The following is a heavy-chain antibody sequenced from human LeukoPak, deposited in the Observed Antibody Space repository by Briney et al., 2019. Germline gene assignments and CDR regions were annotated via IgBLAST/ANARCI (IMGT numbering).Heavy chain of an antibody. V-gene: IGHV3-21*05. J-gene: IGHJ4*02. D-gene: IGHD6-13*01. CDR2: ISSSSSYI. Sequence: GGSLRLSCAASGFTFSSYEMNWVRQAPGKGLEWVSYISSSSSYIYYADSVKGRFTISRDNAKNSLYLQMNSQRAEDTAVYYCARVKIMQQGMEKGGGDYWGQGTLVTVSS. CDR3: ARVKIMQQGMEKGGGDY. CDR1: GFTFSSYE.